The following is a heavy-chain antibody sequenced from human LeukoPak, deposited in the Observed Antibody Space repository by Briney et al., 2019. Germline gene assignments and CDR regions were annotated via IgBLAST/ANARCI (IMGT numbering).Heavy chain of an antibody. Sequence: GGSLRLSCAASGFTFSSYGMHWVRQAPGKGLEWVAFIRYDGSNKYYADSVKGRFTISRDNSKNTLYLQMNSLRAEDTAVYYCAKGPGYSGYVSAFDIWGQGTMVTVSS. J-gene: IGHJ3*02. CDR1: GFTFSSYG. D-gene: IGHD5-12*01. CDR3: AKGPGYSGYVSAFDI. V-gene: IGHV3-30*02. CDR2: IRYDGSNK.